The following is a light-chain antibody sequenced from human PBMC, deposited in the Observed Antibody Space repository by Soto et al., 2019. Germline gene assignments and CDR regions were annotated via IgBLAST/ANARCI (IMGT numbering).Light chain of an antibody. CDR2: EVS. J-gene: IGLJ2*01. Sequence: QSALTQPASVSGSPGQSITISCTGTSSDVGGYNYVSWYQQHPGKAPKLMIYEVSNRPSGVSNRFSGSKSGNTASLTISGLQAEDEADYSCSSYTSSSTLYVVFGGGTKVTVL. V-gene: IGLV2-14*01. CDR3: SSYTSSSTLYVV. CDR1: SSDVGGYNY.